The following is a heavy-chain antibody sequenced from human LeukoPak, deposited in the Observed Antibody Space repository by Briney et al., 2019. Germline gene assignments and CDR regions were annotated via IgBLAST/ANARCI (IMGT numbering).Heavy chain of an antibody. CDR1: GFTFDDYA. CDR2: ISGDGGST. Sequence: GGSLRLSCAASGFTFDDYAMHWVRQAPGKGLEGVSLISGDGGSTYYADSVKGRFTISRDNSKNSLYLQMNSLRTEDTALYYAAKDSAAIGDYGMDVWGQGTTVTVSS. CDR3: AKDSAAIGDYGMDV. J-gene: IGHJ6*02. D-gene: IGHD2-2*02. V-gene: IGHV3-43*02.